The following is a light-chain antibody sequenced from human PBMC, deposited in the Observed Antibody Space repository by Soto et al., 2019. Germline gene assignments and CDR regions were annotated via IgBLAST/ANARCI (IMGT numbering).Light chain of an antibody. Sequence: EIVLTQSPGTLSLSPGERATLSCRASQSVSDNYLAWYQQKPGQAPRLLIFGAFIRATGIPDRFSGSGSGTVFSLTISRLEPEDLAVYYCQQYGSSPPWTFGQGTTVEIK. CDR1: QSVSDNY. CDR2: GAF. CDR3: QQYGSSPPWT. V-gene: IGKV3-20*01. J-gene: IGKJ1*01.